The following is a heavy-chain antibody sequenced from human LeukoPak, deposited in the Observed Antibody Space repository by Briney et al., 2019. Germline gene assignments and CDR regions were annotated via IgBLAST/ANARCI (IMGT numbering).Heavy chain of an antibody. CDR2: IIPILGIA. J-gene: IGHJ3*02. D-gene: IGHD2-2*01. CDR3: ARGMYQLLRDDAFDI. Sequence: GASVKVSCKASGYTFTDYYMHWVRQAPGQGLEWMGRIIPILGIANYAQKFQGRVTITADKSTSTAYMELSSLRSEDTAVYYCARGMYQLLRDDAFDIWGQGTMVTVSS. CDR1: GYTFTDYY. V-gene: IGHV1-69*04.